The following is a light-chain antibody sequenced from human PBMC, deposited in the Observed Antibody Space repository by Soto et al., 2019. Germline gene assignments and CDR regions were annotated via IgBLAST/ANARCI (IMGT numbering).Light chain of an antibody. Sequence: QSVLTRPPSVSGAPGQRVTISCTGSGSSIGAGYDVHWYQQLPGTAPKVLVYGNSYRPSEVPDRFSGSKSGTSASLAITGLQAEDEADYYCQSYDISLRGYVFGSGTKLTVL. CDR1: GSSIGAGYD. V-gene: IGLV1-40*01. CDR2: GNS. CDR3: QSYDISLRGYV. J-gene: IGLJ1*01.